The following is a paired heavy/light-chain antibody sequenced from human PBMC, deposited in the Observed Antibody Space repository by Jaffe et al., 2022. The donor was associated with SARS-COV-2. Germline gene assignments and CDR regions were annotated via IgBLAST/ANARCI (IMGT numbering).Heavy chain of an antibody. Sequence: QLQLQESGPGLLKPSETLSLTCSVSGGSISGSRNYWGWFRQPPGKGLEWIGSMHYSGNSGYNASLKSRLTISIDTSRNQFSLKLTTVTADDTAVYYCARLTFSGGDPIDCWGQGTLVTVSS. V-gene: IGHV4-39*01. D-gene: IGHD2-21*02. CDR3: ARLTFSGGDPIDC. CDR2: MHYSGNS. CDR1: GGSISGSRNY. J-gene: IGHJ4*02.
Light chain of an antibody. CDR3: MQSTQFPLT. CDR2: LIS. CDR1: QSLVHSDGNTY. J-gene: IGKJ4*01. Sequence: DIVLTQTPLSSPVTLGQPASISCRSSQSLVHSDGNTYLTWLHQRPGQPPRLLIYLISNRCSGVPNRFSGSGAGTDFTLKISRVEAEDVGLYYCMQSTQFPLTFGGGTKVEIK. V-gene: IGKV2-24*01.